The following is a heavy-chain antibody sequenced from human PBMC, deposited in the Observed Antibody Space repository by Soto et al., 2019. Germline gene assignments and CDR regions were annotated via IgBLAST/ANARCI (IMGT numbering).Heavy chain of an antibody. V-gene: IGHV1-18*01. J-gene: IGHJ6*02. CDR1: GYSFTTYG. CDR3: AREGPAAYYYYGMDV. CDR2: ISAYNGNT. Sequence: QVQLVQSGGEVKKPGASVKVSCKTSGYSFTTYGISWVRQAPGQGLEWMGWISAYNGNTNYAQKLQGRVTMTTDTTTRTPYTELRSLRSDDTDVYYCAREGPAAYYYYGMDVWGQGSTVTVSS.